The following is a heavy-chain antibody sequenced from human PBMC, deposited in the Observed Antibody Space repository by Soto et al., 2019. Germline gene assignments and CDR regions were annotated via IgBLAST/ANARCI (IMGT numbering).Heavy chain of an antibody. CDR2: ISSSSDST. D-gene: IGHD1-7*01. CDR1: GFTFSDYY. Sequence: QVQVVESGGGLVKPGGSLRLSCAASGFTFSDYYMSWIRQAPGKGLEGVSFISSSSDSTKYADSVKGRFTISRDNAKNSLYLQLNGLRAEDTAVYYCARGGVKGTTSRGQVYNWGQGTLVTVSS. CDR3: ARGGVKGTTSRGQVYN. V-gene: IGHV3-11*06. J-gene: IGHJ4*02.